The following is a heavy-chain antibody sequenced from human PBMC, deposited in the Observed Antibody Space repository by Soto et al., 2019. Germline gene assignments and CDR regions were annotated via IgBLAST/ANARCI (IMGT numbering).Heavy chain of an antibody. CDR3: ARQGYSSGWYSEGYNWFDP. V-gene: IGHV4-59*01. Sequence: SETLSLTCTVSGGSISSYYWSWIRQPPGKGLEWIGYIYYSGSTNYNPSLKSRVTISVDRSKNQFSLKLSSVTAADTAVYYCARQGYSSGWYSEGYNWFDPGGKGTLVTVSS. D-gene: IGHD6-19*01. CDR2: IYYSGST. J-gene: IGHJ5*02. CDR1: GGSISSYY.